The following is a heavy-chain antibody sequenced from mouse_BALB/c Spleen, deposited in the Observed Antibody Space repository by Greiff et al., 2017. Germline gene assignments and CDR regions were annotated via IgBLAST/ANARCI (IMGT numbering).Heavy chain of an antibody. CDR2: IRNKANGYTT. V-gene: IGHV7-3*02. J-gene: IGHJ3*01. CDR3: ARGTAWFAY. CDR1: GFTFTDYY. Sequence: EVQLMESGGGLVQPGGSLRLSCATSGFTFTDYYMSWVRQPPGKALEWLGFIRNKANGYTTEYSASVKGRFTISRDNSQSILYLQMNTLRAEDSATYYCARGTAWFAYWGQGTLVTVSA.